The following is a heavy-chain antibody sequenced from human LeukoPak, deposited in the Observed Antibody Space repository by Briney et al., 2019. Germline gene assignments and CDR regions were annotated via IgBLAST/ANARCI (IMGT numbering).Heavy chain of an antibody. CDR3: AKEGSSTSCYGPRCGMDV. D-gene: IGHD2-2*01. V-gene: IGHV3-23*01. J-gene: IGHJ6*02. Sequence: GGSLRLSCAASGFTFSSYAMSWVRQGPGKGLEWVSSISGSGGSTYYADSVKGRFTISRDNSKNTLYLQMNSLRAEDTAVYYCAKEGSSTSCYGPRCGMDVWGQGTTVTVSS. CDR1: GFTFSSYA. CDR2: ISGSGGST.